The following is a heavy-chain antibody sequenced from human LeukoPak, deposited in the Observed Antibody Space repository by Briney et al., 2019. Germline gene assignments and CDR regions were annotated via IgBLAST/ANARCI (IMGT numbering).Heavy chain of an antibody. V-gene: IGHV4-39*07. CDR3: ASRGYSYGLDY. J-gene: IGHJ4*02. CDR1: GGSISSSSYY. Sequence: SETLSLTCTVSGGSISSSSYYWGWIRQPPGKGLEWIGSIYYSGSTYYNPSLKSRVTISVDTSKNQFSLKLSSVTAADTAVYYCASRGYSYGLDYWGQGTLVTASS. CDR2: IYYSGST. D-gene: IGHD5-18*01.